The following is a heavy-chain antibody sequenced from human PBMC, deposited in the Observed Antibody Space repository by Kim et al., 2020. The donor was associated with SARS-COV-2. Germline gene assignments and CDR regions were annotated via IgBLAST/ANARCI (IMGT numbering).Heavy chain of an antibody. CDR2: IYYSGST. J-gene: IGHJ4*02. D-gene: IGHD3-9*01. Sequence: SETLSLTCTVSGGSISSSSYYWGWIRQPPGKGLEWIGSIYYSGSTYYNPSLKSRVTISVDTSKNQFPLKLSSVTAADTAVYYCVRTYYDILTGYHPYYFDYWGQGTLVTVSS. CDR1: GGSISSSSYY. V-gene: IGHV4-39*01. CDR3: VRTYYDILTGYHPYYFDY.